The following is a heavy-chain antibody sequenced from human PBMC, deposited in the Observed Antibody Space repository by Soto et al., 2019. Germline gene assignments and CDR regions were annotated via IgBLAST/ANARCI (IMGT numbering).Heavy chain of an antibody. CDR3: ARLLVVPAAILDYYYGMDV. CDR1: GGSISSSSYY. D-gene: IGHD2-2*02. V-gene: IGHV4-39*01. CDR2: IYYSGST. Sequence: QLQLQESGPGLVKPSETLSLTCTVSGGSISSSSYYWGWIRQPPGKGLEWIGSIYYSGSTYYNPSLKSRVTISVDTSKNQFSLKLSSVTAADTAVYYCARLLVVPAAILDYYYGMDVWGQGTTVTVSS. J-gene: IGHJ6*02.